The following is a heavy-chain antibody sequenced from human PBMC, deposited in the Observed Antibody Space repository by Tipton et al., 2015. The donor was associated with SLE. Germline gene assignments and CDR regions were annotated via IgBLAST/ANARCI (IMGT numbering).Heavy chain of an antibody. CDR3: ARQTATGPYNYYFDAMDV. V-gene: IGHV4-4*01. CDR2: IYHTGST. CDR1: GGSISTNSW. Sequence: TLSLTCVISGGSISTNSWWSWVRQSPGEGLEWLGQIYHTGSTRHNPSLKSRVTVSVDRSKSQFSLTLYSVTAADTAVFFCARQTATGPYNYYFDAMDVWGQGTTVAVSS. D-gene: IGHD1-1*01. J-gene: IGHJ6*02.